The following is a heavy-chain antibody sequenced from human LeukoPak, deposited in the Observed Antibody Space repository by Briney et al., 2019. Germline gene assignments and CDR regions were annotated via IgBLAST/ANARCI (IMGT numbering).Heavy chain of an antibody. Sequence: ASVKVSCKASGYTFTGYYMHWVRQAPGQGLEWMGIINPSGGSTSYAQKFQGRVTMTRDMSTSTVYMELSSLRSEDTAVYYCARELAGGYGDYHAFDIWGQGTMVTVSS. CDR1: GYTFTGYY. D-gene: IGHD4-17*01. CDR3: ARELAGGYGDYHAFDI. J-gene: IGHJ3*02. V-gene: IGHV1-46*01. CDR2: INPSGGST.